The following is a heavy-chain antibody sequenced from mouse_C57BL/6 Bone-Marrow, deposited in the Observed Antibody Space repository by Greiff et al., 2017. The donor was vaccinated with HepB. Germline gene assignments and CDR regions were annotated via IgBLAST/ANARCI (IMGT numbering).Heavy chain of an antibody. V-gene: IGHV3-6*01. J-gene: IGHJ1*03. CDR3: AHNWYFDV. CDR1: GYSITSGYY. Sequence: DVQLQESGPGLVKPSQSLSLTCSVTGYSITSGYYWNWIRQFPGNKLEWMGYISYDGSNNYNPSLKNRISITRDTSKNQFFLKLNSVTTEDTATYYCAHNWYFDVWGTGTTVTVSS. CDR2: ISYDGSN.